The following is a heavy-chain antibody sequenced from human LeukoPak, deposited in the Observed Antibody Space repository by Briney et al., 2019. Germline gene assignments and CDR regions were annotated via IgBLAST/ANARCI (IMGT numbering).Heavy chain of an antibody. Sequence: GGSLRLSCAASGFTFSSYSMNWVRQAPGKGLEWVSSISSSSSYIYYADSVKGRFTISRDNAKNSLYLQMNSLRAEDTAVYYCARDADGYYGSTQLDYWGQGTLVTVSS. CDR3: ARDADGYYGSTQLDY. V-gene: IGHV3-21*01. D-gene: IGHD3-10*01. CDR2: ISSSSSYI. J-gene: IGHJ4*02. CDR1: GFTFSSYS.